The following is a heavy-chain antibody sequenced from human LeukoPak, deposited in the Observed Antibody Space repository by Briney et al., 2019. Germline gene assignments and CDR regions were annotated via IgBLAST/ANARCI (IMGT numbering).Heavy chain of an antibody. J-gene: IGHJ3*02. Sequence: SETLSLTCTVSGGSISSYSWSCIRQPPGKGLEWIGYIYYSGSTNYNPSLKSRVTISVDTSKNQFSLKLSSVTAADTAVYYCARAIAARDAFDIWGQGTMVTVSS. CDR1: GGSISSYS. CDR2: IYYSGST. CDR3: ARAIAARDAFDI. V-gene: IGHV4-59*01. D-gene: IGHD6-13*01.